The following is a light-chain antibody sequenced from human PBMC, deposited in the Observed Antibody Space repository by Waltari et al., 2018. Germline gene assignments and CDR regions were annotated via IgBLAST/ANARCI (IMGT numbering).Light chain of an antibody. CDR3: ASWDDSLNGRWV. CDR1: YSNVGSNV. CDR2: RSD. V-gene: IGLV1-44*01. Sequence: QSVLTQPPSASGTPGQRVTIPCSGSYSNVGSNVVNWYQQLPGMAPKLLIYRSDQRPSGVPDRFSGSKSGTSASLAISGLRSEDEADYYCASWDDSLNGRWVFGGGTKLTVL. J-gene: IGLJ2*01.